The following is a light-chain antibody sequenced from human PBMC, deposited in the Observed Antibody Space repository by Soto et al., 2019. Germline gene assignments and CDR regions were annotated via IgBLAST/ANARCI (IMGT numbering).Light chain of an antibody. V-gene: IGKV1-5*01. J-gene: IGKJ2*01. CDR1: QSLRSR. Sequence: DIQMTQSPSTQSASVGDRVSITCRASQSLRSRLAWYQQKPGKASRLQIYDDSSLESGVPSRFSGIGARTEFNLTSSSLQLDYLAPYYCQKCNNYQYTVGHGTKLEVK. CDR3: QKCNNYQYT. CDR2: DDS.